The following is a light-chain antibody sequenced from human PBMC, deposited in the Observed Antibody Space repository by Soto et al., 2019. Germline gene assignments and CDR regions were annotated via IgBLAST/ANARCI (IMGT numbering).Light chain of an antibody. CDR1: QSITSH. CDR3: HQSYRTPLT. Sequence: DIQMTQSPSSLSASVGDRVTITCRASQSITSHLNWYQQKPGKAPKLLIYAASTLKSGVPSRFTGRGAVTQFTLTISSLQPEDFETYYCHQSYRTPLTFGGGTKVEIK. CDR2: AAS. J-gene: IGKJ4*01. V-gene: IGKV1-39*01.